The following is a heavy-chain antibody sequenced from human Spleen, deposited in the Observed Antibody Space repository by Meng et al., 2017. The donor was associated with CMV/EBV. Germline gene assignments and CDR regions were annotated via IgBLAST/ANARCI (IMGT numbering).Heavy chain of an antibody. CDR1: GFSLNSNGMH. CDR3: ATGAEAADYYGMDV. D-gene: IGHD3-10*01. CDR2: IDWDGDK. Sequence: SGPTLVKPTPTLTLTCTFSGFSLNSNGMHVNWIRQPPGKALEWLARIDWDGDKFYRTSLKTRLTISKDTSKSQVVLTMTNMDPVDTATYFCATGAEAADYYGMDVWGQGTTVTVSS. V-gene: IGHV2-70D*14. J-gene: IGHJ6*02.